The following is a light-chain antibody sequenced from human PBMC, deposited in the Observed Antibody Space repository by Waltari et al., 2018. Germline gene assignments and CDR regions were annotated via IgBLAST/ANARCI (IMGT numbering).Light chain of an antibody. J-gene: IGKJ1*01. CDR3: QQHNNWPRT. Sequence: EIVMTQSPATLSVSPGERATLSCRASQRINSNLAWYQQKPGQAPRLLIYGASTRATGIPARFAGTGSGTEFTLTISSLQSEDFAVYYCQQHNNWPRTFGQGTKVEIK. CDR2: GAS. V-gene: IGKV3-15*01. CDR1: QRINSN.